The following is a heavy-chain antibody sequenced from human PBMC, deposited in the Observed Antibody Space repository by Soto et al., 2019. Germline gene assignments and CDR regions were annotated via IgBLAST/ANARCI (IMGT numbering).Heavy chain of an antibody. V-gene: IGHV3-21*04. CDR2: ISSSGSYT. J-gene: IGHJ6*02. CDR1: GFTFSTYG. CDR3: ARELDGIDV. Sequence: PGGSLRLSCAASGFTFSTYGMHWVRQAPGKGLEWVSYISSSGSYTKNADSVQGRFTISRDNAKNSLYLQMNNLRAEDTAVYYCARELDGIDVWGQGTTVTVSS.